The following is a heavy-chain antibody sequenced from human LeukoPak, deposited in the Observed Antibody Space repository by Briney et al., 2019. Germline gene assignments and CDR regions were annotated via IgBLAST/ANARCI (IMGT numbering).Heavy chain of an antibody. D-gene: IGHD5-24*01. CDR3: ARGGDGYKPDAFDI. V-gene: IGHV3-30-3*01. Sequence: GGSLILSCAASGFTFSRYGMHWVRQAPGKGLEWVAVISHDGGNEYYADSVKGRFTISRDNSKNTLYLQMDSLRAEDTAVYYCARGGDGYKPDAFDIWGRGTMVTVSS. J-gene: IGHJ3*02. CDR1: GFTFSRYG. CDR2: ISHDGGNE.